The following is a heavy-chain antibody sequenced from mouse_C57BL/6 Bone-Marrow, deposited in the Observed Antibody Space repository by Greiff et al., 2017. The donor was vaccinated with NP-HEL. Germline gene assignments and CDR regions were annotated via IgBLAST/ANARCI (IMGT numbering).Heavy chain of an antibody. CDR2: ISYSGST. D-gene: IGHD1-1*01. V-gene: IGHV3-8*01. CDR3: AGYGITTVVRYFDV. J-gene: IGHJ1*03. CDR1: GYSITSDY. Sequence: VQLQQSGPGLAKPSQTLSLTCSVTGYSITSDYWNWIRKFPGHKLEYMGYISYSGSTYYNPSLNSRISITRDTSKNQYYLQLNSVTTEDTATYYCAGYGITTVVRYFDVWGTGTTVTVSS.